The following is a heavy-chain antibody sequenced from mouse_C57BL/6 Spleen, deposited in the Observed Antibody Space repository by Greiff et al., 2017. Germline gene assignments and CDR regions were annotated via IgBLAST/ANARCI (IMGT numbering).Heavy chain of an antibody. Sequence: EVKVEESGGGLVKPGGSLKLSCAASGFTFSSYAMSWVRQTPEKRLEWVATISDGGSYTYYPDNVKGRFTISRDNAKNNLYLQMSHLKSEDTAMYYCAGYDYDGPAYWGQGTLVTVSA. D-gene: IGHD2-4*01. CDR1: GFTFSSYA. J-gene: IGHJ3*01. CDR3: AGYDYDGPAY. CDR2: ISDGGSYT. V-gene: IGHV5-4*03.